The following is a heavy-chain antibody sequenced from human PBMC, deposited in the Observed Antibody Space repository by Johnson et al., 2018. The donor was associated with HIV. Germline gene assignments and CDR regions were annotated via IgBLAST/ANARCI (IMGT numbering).Heavy chain of an antibody. J-gene: IGHJ3*02. Sequence: QVQLMESGGGVVQPGRSLRLSCAASGFTFSNYGMHWVRQAPGKGLEWVAVIWYDGSNKYYADSVKGRFTISRDNTKNTLYLQINSLRAEDTAVYYCARTSLEMATISAFDIWGQGTMVTVSS. CDR3: ARTSLEMATISAFDI. CDR2: IWYDGSNK. V-gene: IGHV3-33*03. CDR1: GFTFSNYG. D-gene: IGHD5-24*01.